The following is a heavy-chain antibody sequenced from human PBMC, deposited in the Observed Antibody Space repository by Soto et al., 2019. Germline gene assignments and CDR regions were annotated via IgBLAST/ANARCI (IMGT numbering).Heavy chain of an antibody. CDR3: ASAPPYYGISGYLEV. CDR2: TNLNSGGT. D-gene: IGHD3-22*01. V-gene: IGHV1-2*02. J-gene: IGHJ4*02. Sequence: QVQLVQSGAEVKKTGASVKVSCEAPGHYFSGYYMYWVRQAPGHGLEWMGWTNLNSGGTNYAQKFQGRVTMTRDTSITTGYMDLRGLTSDDTAVYYCASAPPYYGISGYLEVWGLGTLVTVSS. CDR1: GHYFSGYY.